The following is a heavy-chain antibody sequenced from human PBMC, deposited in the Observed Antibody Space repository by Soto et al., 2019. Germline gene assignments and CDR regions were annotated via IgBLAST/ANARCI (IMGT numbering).Heavy chain of an antibody. Sequence: GGSLRLSCAASGFTFSSYGMHWVRQAPGKGLEWVAVISYDGSNKYYADSVKGRFTISRDNSKNTLYLQMNSLRAEDTAVYYCAKDRDYYGSGSIMDVWGQGTTVTVSS. CDR3: AKDRDYYGSGSIMDV. CDR2: ISYDGSNK. CDR1: GFTFSSYG. D-gene: IGHD3-10*01. J-gene: IGHJ6*02. V-gene: IGHV3-30*18.